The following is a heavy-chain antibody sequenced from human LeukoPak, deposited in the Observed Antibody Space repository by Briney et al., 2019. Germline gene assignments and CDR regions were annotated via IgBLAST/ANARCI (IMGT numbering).Heavy chain of an antibody. CDR1: GYXRPSHY. CDR2: VNPRGGST. D-gene: IGHD3-22*01. CDR3: AREDSPNYYDSSGYSDFDI. J-gene: IGHJ3*02. Sequence: ASVKVSCKPSGYXRPSHYMHWVRQAPGQGLDWMGMVNPRGGSTSYAQKLQGRVTMTRDTSTSTVYMELSSLSSEDTAVYYCAREDSPNYYDSSGYSDFDIWGQGTMVIVSS. V-gene: IGHV1-46*04.